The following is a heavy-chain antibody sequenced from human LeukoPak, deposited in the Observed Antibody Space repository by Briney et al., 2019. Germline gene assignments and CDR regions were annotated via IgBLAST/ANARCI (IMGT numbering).Heavy chain of an antibody. CDR3: DRDPAPGTGSFDI. J-gene: IGHJ3*02. CDR2: IFNSGDT. Sequence: GGSLRLSCAASGFTISSNYMNWVRQAPGKGLEWVSVIFNSGDTYYADSVKGRFTISRDTSKNTLYLQMNSLRVDDPAVYYYDRDPAPGTGSFDIWGQGTMV. D-gene: IGHD3-9*01. CDR1: GFTISSNY. V-gene: IGHV3-53*01.